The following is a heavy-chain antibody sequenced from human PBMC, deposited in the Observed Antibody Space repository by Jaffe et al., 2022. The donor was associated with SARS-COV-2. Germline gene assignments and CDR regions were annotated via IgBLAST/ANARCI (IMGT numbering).Heavy chain of an antibody. CDR2: IYPGDSDP. CDR1: GYNFTNYC. CDR3: ARHLAPYTTSSLYYYYGMDV. Sequence: EVQLVQSGAEVKKPGESLKISCKGSGYNFTNYCIGWVRQMPGKGLEWMGIIYPGDSDPRYSPSFQGQVTMSVDKSIRTAYLQWSSLKASDTAIYYCARHLAPYTTSSLYYYYGMDVWGQGTTVTVSS. D-gene: IGHD1-26*01. J-gene: IGHJ6*02. V-gene: IGHV5-51*01.